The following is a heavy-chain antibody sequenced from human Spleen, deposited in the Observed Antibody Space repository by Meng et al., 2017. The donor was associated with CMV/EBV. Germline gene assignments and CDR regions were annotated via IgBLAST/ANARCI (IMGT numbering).Heavy chain of an antibody. V-gene: IGHV4-34*01. D-gene: IGHD5-18*01. CDR1: GDSFSNYF. J-gene: IGHJ6*02. Sequence: SETLSLTCAVYGDSFSNYFWNWVRQPPGKGLEWIGEINNKASTNYNPSLKSRVTMSVDTSKNQFSLKLTSVTAADTAVYYCARDVSPDSYGYWTAPDVWGQGTTVTVSS. CDR2: INNKAST. CDR3: ARDVSPDSYGYWTAPDV.